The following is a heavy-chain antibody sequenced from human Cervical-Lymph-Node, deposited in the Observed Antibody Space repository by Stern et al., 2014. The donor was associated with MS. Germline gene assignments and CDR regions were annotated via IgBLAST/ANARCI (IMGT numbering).Heavy chain of an antibody. Sequence: QLVQSGAEVKKPGSSVKVSYKASGGTFRNYAISWVRQAPGQGLEWMGGIIPIFGTANYAQKFQGRVTITADESTSTAYMELSSLRFEDTAVYYCARGWSYDILTGYSYWGQGTLVTVSS. CDR2: IIPIFGTA. CDR3: ARGWSYDILTGYSY. V-gene: IGHV1-69*01. CDR1: GGTFRNYA. J-gene: IGHJ4*02. D-gene: IGHD3-9*01.